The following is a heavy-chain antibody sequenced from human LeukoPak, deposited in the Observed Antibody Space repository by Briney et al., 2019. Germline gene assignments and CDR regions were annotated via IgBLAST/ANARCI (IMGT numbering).Heavy chain of an antibody. D-gene: IGHD6-19*01. V-gene: IGHV1-18*01. CDR2: ISAYNGNT. J-gene: IGHJ6*02. CDR1: GYTFTSYG. Sequence: ASVKVSCKASGYTFTSYGISWVRQAPGQGLEWMGWISAYNGNTNYAQKLQGRATMTTDTSTSTAYMELRSLRSDDTAVYYCARVAVTTRNEYYYYGMDVWGQGTTVTVSS. CDR3: ARVAVTTRNEYYYYGMDV.